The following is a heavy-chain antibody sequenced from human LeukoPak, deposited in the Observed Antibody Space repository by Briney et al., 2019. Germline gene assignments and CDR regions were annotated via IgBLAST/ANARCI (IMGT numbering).Heavy chain of an antibody. J-gene: IGHJ6*03. D-gene: IGHD2-2*02. V-gene: IGHV4-61*02. CDR2: IYTSGST. CDR3: AREGVVVPAAIRNYYYYYYMDV. CDR1: GGSISSGSYY. Sequence: SETLSLTCTVSGGSISSGSYYWSWIRQPAGKGLEWIGRIYTSGSTNYHPSLKGRVTISVDTSKNQFSLKLSSVTAADTAVYYCAREGVVVPAAIRNYYYYYYMDVWGKGTTVTVSS.